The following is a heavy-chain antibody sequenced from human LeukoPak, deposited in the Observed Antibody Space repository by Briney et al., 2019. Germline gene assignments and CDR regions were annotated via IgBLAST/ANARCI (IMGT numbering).Heavy chain of an antibody. D-gene: IGHD6-19*01. CDR2: ISEGGGTT. V-gene: IGHV3-23*01. CDR1: GFTFSSYA. J-gene: IGHJ1*01. Sequence: GGSLRLSCAASGFTFSSYAMNWVRQAPGKGLEWVSSISEGGGTTDYAGSVKGRFTISRDNSKNTLYLQMNSLRAEDTAVYYCARQWLVNGWGQGTLVTVSS. CDR3: ARQWLVNG.